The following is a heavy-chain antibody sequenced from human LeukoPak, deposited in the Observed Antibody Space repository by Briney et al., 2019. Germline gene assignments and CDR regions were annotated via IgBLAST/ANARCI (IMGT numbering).Heavy chain of an antibody. CDR3: VRVVTPIYYFDY. D-gene: IGHD4-23*01. V-gene: IGHV3-72*01. Sequence: GGSLRLSCAASGFTFSDHYMDWVRQAPGKGLEWVGRSRNKENGYSTEHAASVKGRFTVSRDTSKNSLYLQMNSLKTEDTAVYYCVRVVTPIYYFDYWGQGTLVTVSS. J-gene: IGHJ4*02. CDR2: SRNKENGYST. CDR1: GFTFSDHY.